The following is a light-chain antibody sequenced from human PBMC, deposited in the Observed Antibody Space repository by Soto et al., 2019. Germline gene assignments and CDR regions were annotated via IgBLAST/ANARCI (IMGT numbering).Light chain of an antibody. Sequence: EIVMTQSPATLSVSPGERATLSCRASQRVSSNLAWYQQKPGQAPRLLIYGASTRATGIPARFSGSGSGTECTLTISSLQSEDFAVYYCQQYNNWPQTFGQGTKLEIK. CDR1: QRVSSN. CDR3: QQYNNWPQT. V-gene: IGKV3-15*01. CDR2: GAS. J-gene: IGKJ2*01.